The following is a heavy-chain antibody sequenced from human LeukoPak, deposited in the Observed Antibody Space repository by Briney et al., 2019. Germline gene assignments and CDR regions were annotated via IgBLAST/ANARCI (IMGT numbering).Heavy chain of an antibody. J-gene: IGHJ6*02. CDR1: EFTFSSYE. Sequence: GGSLTLSCAASEFTFSSYEMKWVRQAPGEGLEWVLYISSSVSTIYYADSVKGRFTVSRDNAKNSLFLQMNSMRVEDTAVYYCARVNYYGSGGSGMDVWGQGTTVTVSS. CDR3: ARVNYYGSGGSGMDV. CDR2: ISSSVSTI. D-gene: IGHD3-10*01. V-gene: IGHV3-48*03.